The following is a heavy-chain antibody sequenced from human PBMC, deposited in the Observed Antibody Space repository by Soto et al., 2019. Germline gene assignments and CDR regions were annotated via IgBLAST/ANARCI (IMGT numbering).Heavy chain of an antibody. CDR3: ATRQDVLRYFDWLLD. CDR2: FDPEDGET. Sequence: VASVKVSCKVSGYTLTELSMHWVRQAPGKGLEWMGGFDPEDGETIYAQKFQGRVTMTEDTSTDTAYMELSSLRSEDTAVYYCATRQDVLRYFDWLLDWGQGTLVTVSS. V-gene: IGHV1-24*01. J-gene: IGHJ4*02. CDR1: GYTLTELS. D-gene: IGHD3-9*01.